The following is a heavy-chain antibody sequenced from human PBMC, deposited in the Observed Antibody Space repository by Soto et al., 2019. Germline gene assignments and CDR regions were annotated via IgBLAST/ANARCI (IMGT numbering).Heavy chain of an antibody. V-gene: IGHV4-39*01. J-gene: IGHJ6*02. CDR1: GDSIGSSGYY. CDR2: IYYSGST. Sequence: SETLSLTCIVSGDSIGSSGYYWGWIRQPPGKGLERIGNIYYSGSTYYNPSLKSRVTMSVDTSKNQFSLKLSSVTAADTAVYYCARHRPPKDIVLVDFYHYGMDVWGQGTTVTVSS. CDR3: ARHRPPKDIVLVDFYHYGMDV. D-gene: IGHD2-8*01.